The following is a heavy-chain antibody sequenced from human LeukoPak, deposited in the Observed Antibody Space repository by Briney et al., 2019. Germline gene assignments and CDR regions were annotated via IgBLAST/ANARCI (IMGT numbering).Heavy chain of an antibody. CDR2: ISAGSGTV. V-gene: IGHV3-48*04. CDR3: TKDLGLRRMI. Sequence: GGSLRLSCAASGLSLSSSNMHWVRQPPEGGLEWLSYISAGSGTVFSADSVKGRFSISRDNARESLFLQMNSLRVEDTAVYYCTKDLGLRRMIWGRGTLVIVSS. J-gene: IGHJ2*01. CDR1: GLSLSSSN.